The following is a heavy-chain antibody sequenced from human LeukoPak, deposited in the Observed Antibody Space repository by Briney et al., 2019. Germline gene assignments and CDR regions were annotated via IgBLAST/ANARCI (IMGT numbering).Heavy chain of an antibody. CDR2: ISYSGNT. D-gene: IGHD6-19*01. CDR1: GGSISNYY. CDR3: ARGVGQQWLAKPYYFDY. J-gene: IGHJ4*02. Sequence: SETLSLTCTVSGGSISNYYWSWIRQPPGKGLEWIGYISYSGNTNYNPSLKSRVTISVDTSKNQFSLKLSSVTAADTAVYYCARGVGQQWLAKPYYFDYWGQGTLVTVSS. V-gene: IGHV4-59*01.